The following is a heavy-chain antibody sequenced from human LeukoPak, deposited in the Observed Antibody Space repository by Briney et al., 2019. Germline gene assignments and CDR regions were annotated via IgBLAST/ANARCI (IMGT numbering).Heavy chain of an antibody. J-gene: IGHJ4*02. Sequence: ASVKVSCKPSGYTFTGYYMHWVRQAPGQGLEWMGWMNPNSGGTNYAQKFQGRVTMTRDTSISTAYMELSRLRSDDTAVYYCARVKTMIIVVSLFDYWGQGTLVTVSS. CDR1: GYTFTGYY. CDR3: ARVKTMIIVVSLFDY. D-gene: IGHD3-22*01. V-gene: IGHV1-2*02. CDR2: MNPNSGGT.